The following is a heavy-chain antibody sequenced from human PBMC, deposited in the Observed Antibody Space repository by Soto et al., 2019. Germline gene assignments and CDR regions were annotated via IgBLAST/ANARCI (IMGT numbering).Heavy chain of an antibody. D-gene: IGHD1-26*01. V-gene: IGHV3-23*01. CDR3: AKDAFAAIGIYDPFDH. Sequence: WGSLRLSCAVSGFTFGNFAMYWVRQAPGKGLEWVAHVGGSVRDTDYADSVKGRFTCPRDNSKNTLFLQMNSLRVDDTAMYYCAKDAFAAIGIYDPFDHWGRGTLV. J-gene: IGHJ4*02. CDR2: VGGSVRDT. CDR1: GFTFGNFA.